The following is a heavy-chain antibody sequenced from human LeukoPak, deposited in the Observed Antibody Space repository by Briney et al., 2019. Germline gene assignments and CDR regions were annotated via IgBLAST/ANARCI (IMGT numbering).Heavy chain of an antibody. Sequence: SETLSLTCAVYGGSFSGYYWSWIRQPPGKGLEWIGEINDSGTTNYNPSLKSRVTISEDTFRNQFSLKLSSVAAADTAVYYCARSGRYQIYWGRGTLVTVSS. CDR3: ARSGRYQIY. J-gene: IGHJ4*02. V-gene: IGHV4-34*01. CDR1: GGSFSGYY. D-gene: IGHD3-10*01. CDR2: INDSGTT.